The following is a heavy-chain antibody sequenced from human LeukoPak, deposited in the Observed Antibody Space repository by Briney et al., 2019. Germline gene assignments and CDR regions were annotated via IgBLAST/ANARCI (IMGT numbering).Heavy chain of an antibody. Sequence: GGSLRLSCAASGFTFRNYDMNWVRQAPGKGLEWVSFIGSSGSPIYYADSVKGRFTISRDNAKNSLYLQMNSLRDEDTAVYYCARVTDYGGNSVADYWGQGTLVTVSS. CDR3: ARVTDYGGNSVADY. V-gene: IGHV3-48*03. J-gene: IGHJ4*02. CDR1: GFTFRNYD. D-gene: IGHD4-23*01. CDR2: IGSSGSPI.